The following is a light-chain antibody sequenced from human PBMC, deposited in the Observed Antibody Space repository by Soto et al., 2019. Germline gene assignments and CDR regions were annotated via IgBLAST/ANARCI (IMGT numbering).Light chain of an antibody. CDR2: GTS. CDR3: QQYGNSWWT. Sequence: ELVLTQSPDTLSLSPGERATLSCRASQSVSSSYLARYQQTPGQAPRLLIYGTSNRATGIPDRFSGSGSGTDFTLTISRLEPEDFAVYYCQQYGNSWWTFGQGTKVDIK. J-gene: IGKJ1*01. CDR1: QSVSSSY. V-gene: IGKV3-20*01.